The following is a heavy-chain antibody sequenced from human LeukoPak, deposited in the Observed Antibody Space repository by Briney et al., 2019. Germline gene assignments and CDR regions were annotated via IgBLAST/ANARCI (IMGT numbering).Heavy chain of an antibody. J-gene: IGHJ4*02. V-gene: IGHV4-39*01. CDR3: ARRSSVWYFDY. D-gene: IGHD6-19*01. CDR2: VHYTGNT. CDR1: AGSISTHTYY. Sequence: SETLSLTCTVSAGSISTHTYYWAWMRQPPERGLEWIGGVHYTGNTYYNTSLKSRVTMSVDTSKNQFSLSLSSVTAADTAVYYCARRSSVWYFDYWGQGILVTVSS.